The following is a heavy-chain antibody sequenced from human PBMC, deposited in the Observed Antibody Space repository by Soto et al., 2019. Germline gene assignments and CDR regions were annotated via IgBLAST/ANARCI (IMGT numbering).Heavy chain of an antibody. V-gene: IGHV1-69*02. Sequence: SVKVSCKASGGTFSSYTISWVRQAPGQGLEWMGRIIPILGIANYAQKFQGRVTITADKSTSTAYMELSSLSSEDTAIYFCATAPQSSTWYLGFESPEARPFDYWGPGTVVTSPQ. CDR2: IIPILGIA. J-gene: IGHJ4*02. D-gene: IGHD2-15*01. CDR1: GGTFSSYT. CDR3: ATAPQSSTWYLGFESPEARPFDY.